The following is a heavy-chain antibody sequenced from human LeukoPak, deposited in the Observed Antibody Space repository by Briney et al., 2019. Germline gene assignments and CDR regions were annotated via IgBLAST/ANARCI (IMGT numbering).Heavy chain of an antibody. CDR2: ISSSGSTI. Sequence: GGSLRLSCAASGFMFSDYYMSWIRQAPGKGLEWVSYISSSGSTIYYADSVKGRFTISRDNAKNSLYLQMNSLRAEDTAVYYCAKERFYDSSGYEVYWGQGTLVTVSS. CDR1: GFMFSDYY. J-gene: IGHJ4*02. CDR3: AKERFYDSSGYEVY. V-gene: IGHV3-11*01. D-gene: IGHD3-22*01.